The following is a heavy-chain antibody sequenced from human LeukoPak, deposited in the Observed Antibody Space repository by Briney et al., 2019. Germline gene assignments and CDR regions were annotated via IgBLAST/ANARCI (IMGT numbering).Heavy chain of an antibody. D-gene: IGHD2-15*01. CDR1: GGTFGSYA. Sequence: ASVKVSCKASGGTFGSYAISWVRQAPGQGLEWMGRIIPILGIANYAQKFQGRVTITADKSTSTAYMELSSLRSEDTAVYYCARGGYCSGGSCYSGAFDIWGQGTMVTVSS. V-gene: IGHV1-69*04. CDR3: ARGGYCSGGSCYSGAFDI. CDR2: IIPILGIA. J-gene: IGHJ3*02.